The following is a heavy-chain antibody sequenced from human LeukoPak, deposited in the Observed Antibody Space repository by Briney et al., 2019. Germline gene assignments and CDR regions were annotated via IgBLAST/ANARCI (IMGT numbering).Heavy chain of an antibody. Sequence: SQTLSLTCAVPGGSISSGGYSWSWVRQPPGGGLEWVWYIYHSGSTHYNPSLQSRVTISLDRSKNQFSLKLSSMTAADTAVYYCASGNTGYDRDSFDIWGQGTMVTVSS. J-gene: IGHJ3*02. CDR2: IYHSGST. V-gene: IGHV4-30-2*01. CDR3: ASGNTGYDRDSFDI. CDR1: GGSISSGGYS. D-gene: IGHD5-12*01.